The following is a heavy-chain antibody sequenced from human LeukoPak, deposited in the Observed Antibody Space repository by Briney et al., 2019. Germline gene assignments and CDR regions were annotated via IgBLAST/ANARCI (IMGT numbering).Heavy chain of an antibody. D-gene: IGHD2-2*01. CDR3: ARDALAAGYRLEWYYFDY. J-gene: IGHJ4*02. Sequence: PGGSLRLSCAASGFTFSTYTMNWGRQAPGKGLEWVSSISSSSSYIYYADSVKGRFTISRDNAKNSLYLQMNSLSAEDTAVYYCARDALAAGYRLEWYYFDYWGQGTLVTVSP. V-gene: IGHV3-21*01. CDR1: GFTFSTYT. CDR2: ISSSSSYI.